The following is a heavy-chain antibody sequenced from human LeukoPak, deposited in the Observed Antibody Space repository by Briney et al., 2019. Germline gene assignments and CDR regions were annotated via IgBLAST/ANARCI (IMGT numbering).Heavy chain of an antibody. J-gene: IGHJ5*02. Sequence: ASVKVSCRASGYTFTSYDINWVRQATGQGLEWMGWMNPNSGNTGYAQKFQGRVTITRNTSISTAYMELSSLRSEDTAVYYCARGYPSSSWYKFDPWGQGTLVTVSS. CDR1: GYTFTSYD. D-gene: IGHD6-13*01. V-gene: IGHV1-8*03. CDR3: ARGYPSSSWYKFDP. CDR2: MNPNSGNT.